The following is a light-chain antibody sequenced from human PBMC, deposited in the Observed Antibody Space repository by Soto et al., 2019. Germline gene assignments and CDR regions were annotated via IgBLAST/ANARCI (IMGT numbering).Light chain of an antibody. CDR1: QSVSSSY. J-gene: IGKJ1*01. CDR3: QQRSNWPWA. Sequence: IVLTQSPCTLSLSPGERATLSCGASQSVSSSYLACYQQKPGQVPKLLIYDASTRATAIPDRFSGSGSGTDFTLTISSLEPEDFAVYYCQQRSNWPWAFGQGTKVDNK. V-gene: IGKV3D-20*02. CDR2: DAS.